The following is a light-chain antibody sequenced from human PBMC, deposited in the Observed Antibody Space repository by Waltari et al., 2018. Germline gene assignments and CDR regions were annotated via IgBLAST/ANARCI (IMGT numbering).Light chain of an antibody. Sequence: ETVLTQSPVTLSLSHGERATLSCRASQNVNNFLAWYQQKPGQAPRLLIYDTSNRATGIPARFSGSGSGTDFTLTISSLEPEDFAVYYCQQRHSWPLTFGGGTKVESK. CDR1: QNVNNF. V-gene: IGKV3-11*01. J-gene: IGKJ4*01. CDR2: DTS. CDR3: QQRHSWPLT.